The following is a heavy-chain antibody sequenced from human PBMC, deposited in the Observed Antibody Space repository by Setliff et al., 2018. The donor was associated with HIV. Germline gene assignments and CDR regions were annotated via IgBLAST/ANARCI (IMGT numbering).Heavy chain of an antibody. V-gene: IGHV1-3*04. CDR2: IITGNGDT. J-gene: IGHJ4*02. Sequence: ASVKVSCKASGYTFTDYVIHWVRQAPGQRPEWMAWIITGNGDTHYSQKFRDRVTVTRDTSANTAFMELNTLTSEDTAVYYCARDDAAAPGSHHDYWGQGTLVTVSS. CDR1: GYTFTDYV. D-gene: IGHD6-13*01. CDR3: ARDDAAAPGSHHDY.